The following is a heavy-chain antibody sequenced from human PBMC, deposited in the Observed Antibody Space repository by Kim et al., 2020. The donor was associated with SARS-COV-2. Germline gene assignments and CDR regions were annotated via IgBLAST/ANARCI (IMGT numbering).Heavy chain of an antibody. Sequence: GGSLRLSCAASGFTFSSYGMHWVRQAPGKGLEWVAVIWYDGSNKYYADSVKGRFTISRDNSKNTLYLQMNSLRAEDTAVYYCARAAAGPNYYGMDVWGQGTPVTVS. CDR3: ARAAAGPNYYGMDV. CDR2: IWYDGSNK. V-gene: IGHV3-33*01. D-gene: IGHD6-13*01. J-gene: IGHJ6*02. CDR1: GFTFSSYG.